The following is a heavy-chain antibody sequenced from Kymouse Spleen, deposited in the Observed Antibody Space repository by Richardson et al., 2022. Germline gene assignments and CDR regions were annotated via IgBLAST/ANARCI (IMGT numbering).Heavy chain of an antibody. CDR1: GFTFSDYY. CDR3: ARDGITMVRGAHYYYYGMDV. CDR2: ISSSGSTI. D-gene: IGHD3-10*01. V-gene: IGHV3-11*01. J-gene: IGHJ6*02. Sequence: QVQLVESGGGLVKPGGSLRLSCAASGFTFSDYYMSWIRQAPGKGLEWVSYISSSGSTIYYADSVKGRFTISRDNAKNSLYLQMNSLRAEDTAVYYCARDGITMVRGAHYYYYGMDVWGQGTTVTVSS.